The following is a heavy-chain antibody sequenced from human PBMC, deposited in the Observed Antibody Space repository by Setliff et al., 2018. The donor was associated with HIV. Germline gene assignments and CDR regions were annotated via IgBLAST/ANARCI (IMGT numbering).Heavy chain of an antibody. D-gene: IGHD3-22*01. Sequence: SETLSLTCTVSGGSISSSSSYWGWIRQPPGRGLEWIGSVSYSGTTNYNPSLRSRVTISVDTSENQFSLKLSSVTAADTAVYYCARLQDSSGYYRYWGQGTLVTVSS. J-gene: IGHJ4*02. CDR3: ARLQDSSGYYRY. V-gene: IGHV4-39*07. CDR1: GGSISSSSSY. CDR2: VSYSGTT.